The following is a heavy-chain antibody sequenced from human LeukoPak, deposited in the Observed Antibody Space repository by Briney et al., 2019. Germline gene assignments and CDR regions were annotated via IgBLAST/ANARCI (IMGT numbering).Heavy chain of an antibody. CDR2: IYHSGST. CDR1: GYSISSGYH. J-gene: IGHJ5*02. Sequence: SETLSLTCAVSGYSISSGYHWGWIRQPPGKGLEWIGSIYHSGSTYYNPSLKSRVTISVDTSKNQFSLKLSSVTAADTAVYYCARDVRMRCSSTSCNDPGWFDPWGQGTLVTVSS. D-gene: IGHD2-2*01. CDR3: ARDVRMRCSSTSCNDPGWFDP. V-gene: IGHV4-38-2*02.